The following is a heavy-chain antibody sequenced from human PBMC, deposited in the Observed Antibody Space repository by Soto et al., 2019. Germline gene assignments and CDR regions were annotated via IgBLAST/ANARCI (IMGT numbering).Heavy chain of an antibody. CDR1: GGTFSSYA. J-gene: IGHJ4*02. CDR3: ARWYSSSSLYYFDY. Sequence: QVQLVQSGAEVKKPGSSVKVSCKASGGTFSSYAISWVRQAPGQGLEWMGGIIPIFGTANYAQKFQGRVTITADESTSTAYMELSSLRSEDTAVYYCARWYSSSSLYYFDYWGQGTLVTVSS. D-gene: IGHD6-6*01. CDR2: IIPIFGTA. V-gene: IGHV1-69*01.